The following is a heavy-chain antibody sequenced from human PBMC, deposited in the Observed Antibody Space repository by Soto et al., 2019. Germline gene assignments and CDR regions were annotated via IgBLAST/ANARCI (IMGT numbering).Heavy chain of an antibody. CDR2: IFYSGPT. CDR3: ARDRVMLTFGGASEEWGIDS. CDR1: GDSITSGVHY. Sequence: SETLSLTCTVSGDSITSGVHYWSWIRQLPGKGLEWIGYIFYSGPTYYNPSLKSRVAISVDTSKNQFSLKLNSVTAADTAVYYCARDRVMLTFGGASEEWGIDSWGPRTLVTVSS. D-gene: IGHD3-16*01. J-gene: IGHJ4*02. V-gene: IGHV4-31*03.